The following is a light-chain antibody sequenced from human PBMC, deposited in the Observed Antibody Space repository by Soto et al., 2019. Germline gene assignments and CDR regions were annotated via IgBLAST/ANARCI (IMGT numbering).Light chain of an antibody. Sequence: QSVLTQPPSASGTPGQRVTISCSGSSSNIGSNTVNWYQQLPGTAPKLLIYSNNQRPSGVPDRFSGSKSGTSASLASSGLQSEDEADYYCAAGDDSLNGLYVFGTGTKVTVL. J-gene: IGLJ1*01. V-gene: IGLV1-44*01. CDR1: SSNIGSNT. CDR2: SNN. CDR3: AAGDDSLNGLYV.